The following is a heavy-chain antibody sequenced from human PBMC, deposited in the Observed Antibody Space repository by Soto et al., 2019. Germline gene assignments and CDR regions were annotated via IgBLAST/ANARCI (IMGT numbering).Heavy chain of an antibody. V-gene: IGHV4-59*01. Sequence: SETLSLTCTVSGGSISSYYWSWIRQPPGKGLEWIGYIYYSGSTNYNPSLKSRVTISVDTSKNQFSLKLSSVAAADTAVYYCARGWNYAYYYYYYMDVWGKGTTVTVSS. CDR2: IYYSGST. CDR1: GGSISSYY. CDR3: ARGWNYAYYYYYYMDV. D-gene: IGHD1-7*01. J-gene: IGHJ6*03.